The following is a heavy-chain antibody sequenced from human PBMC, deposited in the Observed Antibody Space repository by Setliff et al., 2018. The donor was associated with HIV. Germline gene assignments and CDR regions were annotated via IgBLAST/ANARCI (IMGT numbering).Heavy chain of an antibody. Sequence: GASVKVSCKASGYTFTSYDINWVRQATGQGLEWMGWMNPNSGNTDYAQQFQGRVTMTRNTSIGTAYLELSSLRSEDTAVYYCARSLWWPRVRVYYYGMDVWGQGTTVTVSS. CDR3: ARSLWWPRVRVYYYGMDV. V-gene: IGHV1-8*01. J-gene: IGHJ6*02. CDR1: GYTFTSYD. D-gene: IGHD2-21*01. CDR2: MNPNSGNT.